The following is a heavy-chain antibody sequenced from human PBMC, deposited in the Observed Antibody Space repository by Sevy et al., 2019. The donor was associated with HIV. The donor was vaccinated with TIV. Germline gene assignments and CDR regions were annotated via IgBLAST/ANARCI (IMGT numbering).Heavy chain of an antibody. D-gene: IGHD3-10*01. J-gene: IGHJ4*02. Sequence: ASVKVSCKASGYTVSSNGITWVRQAPGQGLEWMGWIGLYNGNSNYAQKFRDRVTMTADTSTSTAYMELRSLRSDDTAVYYCARVPTYYYGSATYFDSWGQGSLVTVSS. V-gene: IGHV1-18*01. CDR1: GYTVSSNG. CDR3: ARVPTYYYGSATYFDS. CDR2: IGLYNGNS.